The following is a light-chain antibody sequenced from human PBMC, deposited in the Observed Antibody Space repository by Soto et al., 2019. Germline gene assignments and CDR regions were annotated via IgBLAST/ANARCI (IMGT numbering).Light chain of an antibody. CDR2: DAS. V-gene: IGKV1-33*01. CDR1: QDISES. J-gene: IGKJ2*01. Sequence: DIQMTQSPSFLSASVGDRVTITCQASQDISESLNWYQQKPGTAPKLLIYDASNLQTGVPSRFSGSGSGTDFTLTISSLQAEDVAVYYCQQYYSTSYTFGQGTKLEIK. CDR3: QQYYSTSYT.